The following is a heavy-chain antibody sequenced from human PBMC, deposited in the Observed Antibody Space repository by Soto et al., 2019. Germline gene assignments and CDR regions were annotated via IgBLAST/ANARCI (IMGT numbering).Heavy chain of an antibody. J-gene: IGHJ6*02. CDR1: GISLTNSGVG. D-gene: IGHD3-9*01. CDR3: AQMDFDLYGMDV. Sequence: QITLTESGPTLVKPTQTLTLTCTFSGISLTNSGVGVSWIRQPPGKALEWLAVIYWDDAKHFSPSQKSRLTITKDTSKNQVVLTMTNMDSVDTATYFCAQMDFDLYGMDVWGQGTTVSVSS. CDR2: IYWDDAK. V-gene: IGHV2-5*02.